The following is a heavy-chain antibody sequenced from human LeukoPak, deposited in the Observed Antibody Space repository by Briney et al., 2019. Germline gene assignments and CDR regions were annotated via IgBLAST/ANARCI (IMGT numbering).Heavy chain of an antibody. V-gene: IGHV3-9*01. J-gene: IGHJ4*02. CDR2: ISWNSGSI. CDR3: AKALLGSEVVSYFDY. D-gene: IGHD1-26*01. CDR1: GFTFDDYA. Sequence: PGGSLRLSCAASGFTFDDYAMHWVRQAPGKGLEWVSGISWNSGSIGYADSVKGRFTISRDNAKNSLYLQMNSLRAEDTALYYCAKALLGSEVVSYFDYWGQGTLVTVSS.